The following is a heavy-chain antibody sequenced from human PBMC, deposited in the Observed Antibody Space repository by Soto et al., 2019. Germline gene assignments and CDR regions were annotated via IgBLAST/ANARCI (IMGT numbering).Heavy chain of an antibody. CDR1: GGSISSSSYY. D-gene: IGHD3-9*01. CDR2: IYYSGST. V-gene: IGHV4-39*01. CDR3: ATFSHYDILTGYYYGMDV. J-gene: IGHJ6*02. Sequence: QLQLQESGPGLVKPSETLSLTCTVSGGSISSSSYYWGWIRQPPGKGLEWIGSIYYSGSTYYNPSLKSRVTISVDTSKNQLSLKLSSVTAADTAVYYCATFSHYDILTGYYYGMDVWGQGTTVTVSS.